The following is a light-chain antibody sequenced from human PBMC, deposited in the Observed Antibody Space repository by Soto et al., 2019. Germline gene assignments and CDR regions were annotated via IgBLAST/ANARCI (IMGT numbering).Light chain of an antibody. CDR1: QSVDSSY. V-gene: IGKV3-20*01. CDR3: QQYGNSPWT. Sequence: ESVLTKSTGTLSLSPGESATLSCRASQSVDSSYVAWYQQKPGQAPRLLMYGASNRATGIPDRFSGSGSGADFTLIIRRLEPEDLAVYYCQQYGNSPWTFGQGTKV. CDR2: GAS. J-gene: IGKJ1*01.